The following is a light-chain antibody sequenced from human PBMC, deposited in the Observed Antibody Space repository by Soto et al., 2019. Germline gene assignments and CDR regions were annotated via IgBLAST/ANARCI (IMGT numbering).Light chain of an antibody. V-gene: IGKV3-20*01. CDR3: QQYDSFIFT. J-gene: IGKJ3*01. CDR2: VAS. Sequence: EIVLTQSPGTLYLSPVERATLSCRASQSVTSSYLAWYQQKPGQAPRLLIYVASCMATGIPDRFSGGGTGTDFTRTISRLEPEDFAVYYCQQYDSFIFTLGHGTKVDIK. CDR1: QSVTSSY.